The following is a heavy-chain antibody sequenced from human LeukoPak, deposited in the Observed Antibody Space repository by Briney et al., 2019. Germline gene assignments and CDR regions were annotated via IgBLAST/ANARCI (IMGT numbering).Heavy chain of an antibody. J-gene: IGHJ6*02. D-gene: IGHD6-19*01. Sequence: GESLKISCKGSGYSFTSYWIGWVRQMPGKGLEWMGIIYPGDSDTRYSPSFQGQVTISADKSISTAYLQWSSLKASDTAMYYCARQRSSGWDFYYYYGMDVWGQGTTVTVSS. CDR1: GYSFTSYW. CDR3: ARQRSSGWDFYYYYGMDV. V-gene: IGHV5-51*01. CDR2: IYPGDSDT.